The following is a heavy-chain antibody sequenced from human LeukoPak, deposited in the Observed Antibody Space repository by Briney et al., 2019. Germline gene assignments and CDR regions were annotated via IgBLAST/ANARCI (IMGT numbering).Heavy chain of an antibody. V-gene: IGHV1-18*01. CDR2: ISAYNGNT. J-gene: IGHJ6*03. CDR3: ARGGWGCSGGSCYSPYYYYYYMDV. D-gene: IGHD2-15*01. Sequence: ASVKVSCKASGYTFTSYGISWVRQAPGQGLEWMGWISAYNGNTNYAQKLQGRVTMTTDTSTSTAYMELRSLRSDDTAVYYCARGGWGCSGGSCYSPYYYYYYMDVWGKGTTVTVSS. CDR1: GYTFTSYG.